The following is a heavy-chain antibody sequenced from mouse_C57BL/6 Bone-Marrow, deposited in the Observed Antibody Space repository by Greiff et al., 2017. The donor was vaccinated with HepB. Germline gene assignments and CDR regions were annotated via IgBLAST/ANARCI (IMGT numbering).Heavy chain of an antibody. D-gene: IGHD2-3*01. CDR3: AKHEGDGYYGWCAY. CDR1: GFSLTSYG. V-gene: IGHV2-9*01. Sequence: VKLVESGPGLVAPSQCLSISCTASGFSLTSYGVDWVRQPPGKGLEWLGVIWGGGSTNYNSALMSRLSISKDNYKSQVFLKMNSLQTDDTAMYYCAKHEGDGYYGWCAYWGQGTLVTVTA. J-gene: IGHJ3*01. CDR2: IWGGGST.